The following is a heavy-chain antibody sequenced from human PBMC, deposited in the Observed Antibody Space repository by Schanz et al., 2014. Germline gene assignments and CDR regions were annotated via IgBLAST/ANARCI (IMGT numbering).Heavy chain of an antibody. Sequence: QVQLVESGGGLVKPGGSLRLSCAASGFPFSNFAIHWVRQAPGKGLEWVAVISYDGSHKDYADSVKGRFTISRDNSKNTLYLQINSLRAEDTAVYYCARDRQQLVGRIGYYYGMDVWGQGTTVTVSS. CDR3: ARDRQQLVGRIGYYYGMDV. V-gene: IGHV3-30*04. J-gene: IGHJ6*02. CDR2: ISYDGSHK. D-gene: IGHD6-13*01. CDR1: GFPFSNFA.